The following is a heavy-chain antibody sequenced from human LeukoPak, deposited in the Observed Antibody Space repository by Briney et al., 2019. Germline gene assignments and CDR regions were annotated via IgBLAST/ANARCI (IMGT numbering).Heavy chain of an antibody. CDR3: VRRWQAVVVAAPPSTTSGLCHWLDL. Sequence: ASVRVSCKASGYTFTSYGMRWVRQAPGQGLEWMGWISAYNGNTKYAQKVLGRVTMTTDTSTSTAYMELRSLRSDDTAVYYCVRRWQAVVVAAPPSTTSGLCHWLDLWRQGTVVSVSS. V-gene: IGHV1-18*01. CDR2: ISAYNGNT. CDR1: GYTFTSYG. J-gene: IGHJ3*01. D-gene: IGHD2-15*01.